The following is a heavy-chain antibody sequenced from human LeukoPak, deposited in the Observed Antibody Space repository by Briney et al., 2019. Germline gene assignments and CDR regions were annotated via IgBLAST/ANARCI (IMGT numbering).Heavy chain of an antibody. Sequence: GGSLRLSCAAPGFTFGNYGMHWVRQAPGKGLEWVAFIRYDGSDKYYADSVKGRFTISRDSSKNTLYLQMNSLRPEDTAVYFCSGSYSYWGQGTLVTVSS. J-gene: IGHJ4*02. D-gene: IGHD1-26*01. CDR1: GFTFGNYG. CDR3: SGSYSY. CDR2: IRYDGSDK. V-gene: IGHV3-30*02.